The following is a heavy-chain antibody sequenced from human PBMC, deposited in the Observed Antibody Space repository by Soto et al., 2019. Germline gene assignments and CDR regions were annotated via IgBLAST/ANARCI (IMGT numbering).Heavy chain of an antibody. CDR3: ARDSYCSGGSCYAVLDRYAFDI. V-gene: IGHV3-33*01. Sequence: GGSLRLSCAASGFTFSSYGMHWVRQAPGKGLEWVAVIWYDGSNKYYADSVKGRFTISRDNSKNTLYLQMNSLRAEDTAVYYCARDSYCSGGSCYAVLDRYAFDIWGQGTMVTVSS. D-gene: IGHD2-15*01. J-gene: IGHJ3*02. CDR1: GFTFSSYG. CDR2: IWYDGSNK.